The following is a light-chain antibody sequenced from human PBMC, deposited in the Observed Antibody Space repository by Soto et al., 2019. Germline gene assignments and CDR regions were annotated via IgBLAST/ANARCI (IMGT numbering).Light chain of an antibody. V-gene: IGLV2-14*03. CDR2: DVS. J-gene: IGLJ1*01. Sequence: QSALTQPASVSGSPGQSITISCTGTSSDVGGYNYVSWYQQHPGKAPKLMIYDVSNRPSGVSNRFSGSKSGNTASLTISGLHAEYEADYYCSSYTSSSLHVFGTRTKLTVL. CDR1: SSDVGGYNY. CDR3: SSYTSSSLHV.